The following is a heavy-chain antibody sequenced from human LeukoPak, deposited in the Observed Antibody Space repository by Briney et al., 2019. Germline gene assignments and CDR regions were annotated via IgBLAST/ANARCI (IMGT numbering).Heavy chain of an antibody. CDR2: IYASGTI. V-gene: IGHV4-4*07. D-gene: IGHD6-19*01. CDR1: GDSISGYH. CDR3: ARDGSDIAVAGTPLAESFDI. J-gene: IGHJ3*02. Sequence: PSETLSLTCTVSGDSISGYHWSWIRQPAGKGLEWIGRIYASGTINYNPSLKSRVTMSVDRSKNQFSLKVKSVTAADPAVYYCARDGSDIAVAGTPLAESFDIWGQGTMVTVSS.